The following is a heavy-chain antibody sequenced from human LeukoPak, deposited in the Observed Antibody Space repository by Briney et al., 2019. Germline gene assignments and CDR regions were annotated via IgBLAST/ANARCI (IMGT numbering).Heavy chain of an antibody. J-gene: IGHJ4*02. Sequence: SQTLSLTCTVSGGSISSGGYYWSWIRQHPGKGLEWIGYIYYSGSTYYNPSLKSRVTISVDTSKNQFSLKLSSVTAADTAVYYCARDNSDSSGYFGYWGQGTLVTVSS. CDR2: IYYSGST. D-gene: IGHD3-22*01. V-gene: IGHV4-31*03. CDR1: GGSISSGGYY. CDR3: ARDNSDSSGYFGY.